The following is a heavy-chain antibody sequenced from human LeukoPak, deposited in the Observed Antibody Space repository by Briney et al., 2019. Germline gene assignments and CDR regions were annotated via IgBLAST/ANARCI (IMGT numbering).Heavy chain of an antibody. D-gene: IGHD3-22*01. Sequence: ASVKVSCKASGYTFTSYYMHWVRQAPGQGLEWMGIINPSGGSTSYAQKFQGRVTMTRDTSISTAYMELSRLRSDDTAVYYCARNYYDSSGYYVEAYFQHWGQGTLVTVSS. CDR3: ARNYYDSSGYYVEAYFQH. V-gene: IGHV1-46*01. J-gene: IGHJ1*01. CDR2: INPSGGST. CDR1: GYTFTSYY.